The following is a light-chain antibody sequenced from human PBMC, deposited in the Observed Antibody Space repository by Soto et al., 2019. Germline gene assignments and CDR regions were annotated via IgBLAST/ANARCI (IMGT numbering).Light chain of an antibody. J-gene: IGLJ2*01. CDR3: QSYDNTLSASV. CDR2: GTT. CDR1: SSNIGATHV. Sequence: QSVLTQPPSVSGAPGQRVTISCTGSSSNIGATHVVHWNQQFPGRAPNLLIYGTTNRPSGVPDRLSGSQSGTSASLAITGLQAEDEADYYCQSYDNTLSASVFGGGTKLTVL. V-gene: IGLV1-40*01.